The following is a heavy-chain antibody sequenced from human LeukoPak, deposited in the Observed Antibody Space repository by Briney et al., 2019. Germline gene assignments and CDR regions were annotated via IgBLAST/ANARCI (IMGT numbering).Heavy chain of an antibody. CDR3: AKVFYPAAGTGRVDFPFDY. J-gene: IGHJ4*02. CDR1: GFTFSTYG. CDR2: IRSSGGST. Sequence: GGSLRLSCAASGFTFSTYGMIWVRQAPGKGLEWVSAIRSSGGSTYYADSVKGRFTISRDNAKNSLYLQMNSLRAEDTAVYYCAKVFYPAAGTGRVDFPFDYWGQGTLVTVSS. V-gene: IGHV3-23*01. D-gene: IGHD6-13*01.